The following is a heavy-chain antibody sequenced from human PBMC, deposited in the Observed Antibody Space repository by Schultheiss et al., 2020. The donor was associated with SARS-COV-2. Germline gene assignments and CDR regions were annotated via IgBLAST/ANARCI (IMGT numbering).Heavy chain of an antibody. V-gene: IGHV4-34*01. Sequence: SETLSLTCAVSGGSISDYYWSWVRQPPVKGLEWIGEIYHSGSTNYNPSLKSRVTISVDTSKNQFSLKLSSVTAADTAVYYCARAQGRWLQSSRYWYFDLWGRGTLVTVSS. J-gene: IGHJ2*01. CDR2: IYHSGST. D-gene: IGHD5-24*01. CDR3: ARAQGRWLQSSRYWYFDL. CDR1: GGSISDYY.